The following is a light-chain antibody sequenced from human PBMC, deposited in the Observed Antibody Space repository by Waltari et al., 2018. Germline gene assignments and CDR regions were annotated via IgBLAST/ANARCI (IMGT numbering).Light chain of an antibody. CDR2: RNN. CDR1: SSNIGSNY. J-gene: IGLJ2*01. V-gene: IGLV1-47*01. CDR3: AAWDDSLSGYVV. Sequence: QSVLTQPPSASGTPGQRVTISCSGSSSNIGSNYVYWYQQPPGTAPQLLIYRNNKRPSGGPARFSGSKSGTSASLAISGLRSEDEADYYCAAWDDSLSGYVVFGGGTKLTVL.